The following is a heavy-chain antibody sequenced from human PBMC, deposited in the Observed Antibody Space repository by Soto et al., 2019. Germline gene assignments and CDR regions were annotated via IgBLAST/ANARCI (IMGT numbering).Heavy chain of an antibody. CDR3: AKNAVEMATMTVVAFDY. J-gene: IGHJ4*02. CDR1: GFTFSSYA. Sequence: GGSLRLSCAASGFTFSSYAMHWVRQAPGKGLEWVAVISYDGSNKYYADSVKGRFTISRDNSKNTLYLQMNSLRAEDTAVYYCAKNAVEMATMTVVAFDYWGQGTLVTVSS. CDR2: ISYDGSNK. V-gene: IGHV3-30-3*02. D-gene: IGHD5-12*01.